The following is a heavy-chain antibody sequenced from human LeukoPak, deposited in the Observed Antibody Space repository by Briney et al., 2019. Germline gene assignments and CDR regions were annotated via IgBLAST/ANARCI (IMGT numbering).Heavy chain of an antibody. CDR2: MYHSGNT. CDR1: GGSISSYGYY. V-gene: IGHV4-39*01. D-gene: IGHD2-15*01. Sequence: SETLSLTCIVSGGSISSYGYYWGWIRQPPGKGLEWIGSMYHSGNTYYNPSLKSRVIISVDTSKNQFSLKLSSVTAADTAVYYCARHAMVAAPIDYWGQGTLVTVSS. J-gene: IGHJ4*02. CDR3: ARHAMVAAPIDY.